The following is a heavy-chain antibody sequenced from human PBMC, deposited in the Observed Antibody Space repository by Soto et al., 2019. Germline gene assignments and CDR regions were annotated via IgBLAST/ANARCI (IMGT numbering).Heavy chain of an antibody. D-gene: IGHD1-1*01. CDR1: GFTFDDYA. CDR3: GRRATTSYYFDY. Sequence: DVQLVESGGGLVQPGRSLRLSCAASGFTFDDYAMHWVRQAPGKGLEWVSGISWNSGSIGYADSVKGRFTISRDNAKNSLYLQMNSLRAEDTALYYCGRRATTSYYFDYWGQGTLVTVSS. V-gene: IGHV3-9*01. J-gene: IGHJ4*02. CDR2: ISWNSGSI.